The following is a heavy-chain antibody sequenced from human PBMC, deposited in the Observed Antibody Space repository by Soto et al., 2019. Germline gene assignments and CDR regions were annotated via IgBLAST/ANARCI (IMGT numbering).Heavy chain of an antibody. V-gene: IGHV3-23*01. CDR1: GFTFSSYA. J-gene: IGHJ4*02. CDR2: ISGSGGST. CDR3: AKVQYFDFWSGYPIGDYFDY. D-gene: IGHD3-3*01. Sequence: PGGSLRLSCAASGFTFSSYAMSWVRQAPGKGLEWVSAISGSGGSTYYADSVKGRFTISRDNSKNTLYLQMNSLRAEDTAVYYCAKVQYFDFWSGYPIGDYFDYWGQGTLVTVSS.